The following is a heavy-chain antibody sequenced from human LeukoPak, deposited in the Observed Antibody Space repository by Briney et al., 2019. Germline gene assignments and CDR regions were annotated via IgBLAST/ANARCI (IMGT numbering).Heavy chain of an antibody. J-gene: IGHJ6*02. V-gene: IGHV1-2*04. CDR3: ARARDDYYYYYGMDV. CDR1: GYTFTGYY. Sequence: ASVKVSCKAYGYTFTGYYMHWVRQAPGQGREWMGWINPNSGDTSSAQKFQGWVTLTRNTSISTVYMELSRLRSDDTAVYYCARARDDYYYYYGMDVWGQGTTVTVSS. CDR2: INPNSGDT.